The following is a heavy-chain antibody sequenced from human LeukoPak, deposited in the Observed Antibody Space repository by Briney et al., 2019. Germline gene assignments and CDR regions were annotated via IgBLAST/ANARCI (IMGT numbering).Heavy chain of an antibody. CDR2: ISGSGGST. Sequence: GGSLRLSCAASGFTFSSYAMSWVRQAPGEGLEWVSAISGSGGSTYYADPVKGRFTISRDNSKNTLYLKMNTLRADNTAVYYCANALEYGSGTYYYYYYYMDVWGKGTTVTVSS. D-gene: IGHD3-10*01. CDR3: ANALEYGSGTYYYYYYYMDV. CDR1: GFTFSSYA. J-gene: IGHJ6*03. V-gene: IGHV3-23*01.